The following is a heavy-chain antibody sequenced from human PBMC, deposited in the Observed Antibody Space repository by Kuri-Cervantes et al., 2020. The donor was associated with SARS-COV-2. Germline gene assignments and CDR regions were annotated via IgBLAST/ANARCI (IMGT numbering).Heavy chain of an antibody. Sequence: GSLRLSCTVSGGSISSSSYYWGWIRQPPGKGLEWIGSIYYSGSTYYNPSLKSRVTISVDTSKNQFSLKLSSVTAADTAVYYCARQGTIVVVPAALETYFDYWGQGTLVTVSS. CDR3: ARQGTIVVVPAALETYFDY. D-gene: IGHD2-2*01. CDR1: GGSISSSSYY. CDR2: IYYSGST. J-gene: IGHJ4*02. V-gene: IGHV4-39*01.